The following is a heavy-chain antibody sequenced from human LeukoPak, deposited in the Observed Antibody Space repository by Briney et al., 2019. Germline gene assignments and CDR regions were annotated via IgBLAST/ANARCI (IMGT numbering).Heavy chain of an antibody. J-gene: IGHJ4*02. D-gene: IGHD1-26*01. CDR2: FDPEDGET. CDR3: ARGDQKVGATRGFDY. CDR1: GYTFTGYY. Sequence: ASVKVSCKASGYTFTGYYMHWVRQAPGQGLEWMGGFDPEDGETIYAQKFQGRVTMTEDTSTDTAYMELSSLRSEDTAVYYCARGDQKVGATRGFDYWGQGTLVTVSS. V-gene: IGHV1-24*01.